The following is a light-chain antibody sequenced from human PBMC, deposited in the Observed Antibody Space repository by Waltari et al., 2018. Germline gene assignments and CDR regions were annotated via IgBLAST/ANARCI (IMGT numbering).Light chain of an antibody. CDR3: QQRSNWPPGFP. V-gene: IGKV3-11*01. Sequence: EIELTQSPATLSLSPGERATLSCRASQGISRYLAWYQQKPGQTPRLLIYDASNGATGVPDRFSGSGSGTDFTLTISSLEPDDFAVYYCQQRSNWPPGFPFGPGTKVEIK. CDR2: DAS. J-gene: IGKJ3*01. CDR1: QGISRY.